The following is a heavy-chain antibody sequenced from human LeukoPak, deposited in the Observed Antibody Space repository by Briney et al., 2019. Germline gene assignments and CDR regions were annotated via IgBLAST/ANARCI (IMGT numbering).Heavy chain of an antibody. CDR3: VRDPSNSGNWFDL. V-gene: IGHV3-74*01. CDR2: LGTDGTYT. CDR1: GFNLRDYW. J-gene: IGHJ5*02. D-gene: IGHD4-11*01. Sequence: SGGSLRLSCAASGFNLRDYWMHWVRQDPGKGLVWVSRLGTDGTYTNYADSVKGRFTISRDNAKNTLYLQMDSLRAEDTAFYYCVRDPSNSGNWFDLWGQGTLVTVSS.